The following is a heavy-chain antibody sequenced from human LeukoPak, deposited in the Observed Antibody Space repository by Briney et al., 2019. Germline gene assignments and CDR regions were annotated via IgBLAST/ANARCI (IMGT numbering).Heavy chain of an antibody. CDR1: GFTFSSYS. CDR2: INTDGTST. CDR3: ASDLGGSYEF. Sequence: GGSLRLSCAASGFTFSSYSMNWVRQAPGKGLVWVSLINTDGTSTAYAGSVKGRFNISRDNAKNTLYLQMNSLGAEDTAVYYCASDLGGSYEFWGQGTLVTVSS. D-gene: IGHD1-26*01. V-gene: IGHV3-74*01. J-gene: IGHJ4*02.